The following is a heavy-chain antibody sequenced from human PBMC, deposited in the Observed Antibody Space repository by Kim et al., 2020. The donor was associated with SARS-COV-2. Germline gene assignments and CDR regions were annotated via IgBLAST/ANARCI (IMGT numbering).Heavy chain of an antibody. D-gene: IGHD1-26*01. J-gene: IGHJ6*02. V-gene: IGHV3-30*01. Sequence: KYNAGDGTGRLPISRDNSKNALYLQMNSLRAEDTAVYYCAREIVSYYGMDVWGQGTTVTVSS. CDR2: K. CDR3: AREIVSYYGMDV.